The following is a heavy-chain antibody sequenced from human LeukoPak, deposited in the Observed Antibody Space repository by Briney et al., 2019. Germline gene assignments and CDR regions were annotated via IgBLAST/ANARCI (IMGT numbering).Heavy chain of an antibody. Sequence: PGGSLRLSCAASGFTFSSYAMHWVRQAPGKGLEWVAVISYDGSNKYYADSVKGRFTISRDNSKNTLYLQMNSLRAEGTAVYYCARDLAYYDFWSGYNRIDYWGQGTLVTVSS. J-gene: IGHJ4*02. CDR3: ARDLAYYDFWSGYNRIDY. V-gene: IGHV3-30-3*01. D-gene: IGHD3-3*01. CDR2: ISYDGSNK. CDR1: GFTFSSYA.